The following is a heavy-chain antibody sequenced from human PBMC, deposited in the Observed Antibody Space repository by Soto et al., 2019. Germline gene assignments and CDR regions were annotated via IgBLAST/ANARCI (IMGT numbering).Heavy chain of an antibody. CDR1: GDSLTNYY. V-gene: IGHV4-59*08. J-gene: IGHJ6*02. D-gene: IGHD3-10*01. Sequence: SETLSLTCTVSGDSLTNYYCSWFRQPPGKGLEWIGYIMYSGYSAYNLSLKRRVTMSMDTSKTQLSLMLESVTATDTAVYYCARHGFGPLHGLVDVWGQGTTVTVSS. CDR2: IMYSGYS. CDR3: ARHGFGPLHGLVDV.